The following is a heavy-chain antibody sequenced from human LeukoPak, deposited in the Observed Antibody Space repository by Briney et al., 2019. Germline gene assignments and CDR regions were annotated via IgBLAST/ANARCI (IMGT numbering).Heavy chain of an antibody. CDR3: AKWGDYDVLTGYYVSDF. Sequence: GGSPRLSCAASGFTFSSYAMSWVRQAPGKGLEWVSAISGSGGSTYYADSVKGRFTLSRDSSKNTLYLQMNSLRADDTAVYYCAKWGDYDVLTGYYVSDFWGQGTLVTVSS. V-gene: IGHV3-23*01. CDR1: GFTFSSYA. D-gene: IGHD3-9*01. J-gene: IGHJ4*02. CDR2: ISGSGGST.